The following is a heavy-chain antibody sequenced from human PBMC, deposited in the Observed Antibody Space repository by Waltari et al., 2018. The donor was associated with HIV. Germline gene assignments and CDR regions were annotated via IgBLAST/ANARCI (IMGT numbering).Heavy chain of an antibody. CDR1: GFTFDDYG. CDR2: IDWNGGST. J-gene: IGHJ4*02. Sequence: EVQLVESGGGVVRPGGSLRLSCVASGFTFDDYGMTWVRQAPGEGLEWVSGIDWNGGSTIYADSVKGRFTISRDNAKKSLYLQMNSLRAEDTALYYCARGDSGSYYAACPIWGQGTLVTVSS. V-gene: IGHV3-20*04. CDR3: ARGDSGSYYAACPI. D-gene: IGHD1-26*01.